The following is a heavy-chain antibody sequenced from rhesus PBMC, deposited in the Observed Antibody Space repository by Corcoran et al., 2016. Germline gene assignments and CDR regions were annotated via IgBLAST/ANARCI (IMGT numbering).Heavy chain of an antibody. V-gene: IGHV4-93*01. Sequence: QVQLQESGPAVVKPSETLSLTCAVSGGSISSSNWWSWIRPAPGKGLEWNGGIYGSGGSTEYNPSLKSRVIIAKDTSKNQFSLKLSSVTAADTAVYYCARDHCTSTTCYAFYFDYWGQGVLVTVSS. D-gene: IGHD2-2*01. CDR1: GGSISSSNW. J-gene: IGHJ4*01. CDR3: ARDHCTSTTCYAFYFDY. CDR2: IYGSGGST.